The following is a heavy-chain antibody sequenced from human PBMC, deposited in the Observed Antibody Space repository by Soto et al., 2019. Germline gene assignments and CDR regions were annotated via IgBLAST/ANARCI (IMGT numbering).Heavy chain of an antibody. J-gene: IGHJ6*02. D-gene: IGHD4-4*01. CDR3: ARDTTVYYYGMDV. CDR2: IYPGDSDT. CDR1: GYSFTSYW. Sequence: GESLKISCKGSGYSFTSYWIGWVRQIPGKGLERMGIIYPGDSDTRYSPSFQGQVTISADKSISTAYLQWSSLKASDTAMYYCARDTTVYYYGMDVWGQGTTVTVSS. V-gene: IGHV5-51*01.